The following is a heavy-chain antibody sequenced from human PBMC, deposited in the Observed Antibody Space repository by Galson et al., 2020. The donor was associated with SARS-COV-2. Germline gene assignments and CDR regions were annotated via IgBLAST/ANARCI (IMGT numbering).Heavy chain of an antibody. V-gene: IGHV5-51*01. J-gene: IGHJ5*02. Sequence: GESLKISCQGSGYTFNTYWIGWVRQMPGKGLEWMGIIYPFDSDTRYSPSFQGQVTISADKSATTAYLQWSSLKASDTAMYYCARHHSGPEGFDLWGQGTLVTVSS. D-gene: IGHD5-12*01. CDR3: ARHHSGPEGFDL. CDR2: IYPFDSDT. CDR1: GYTFNTYW.